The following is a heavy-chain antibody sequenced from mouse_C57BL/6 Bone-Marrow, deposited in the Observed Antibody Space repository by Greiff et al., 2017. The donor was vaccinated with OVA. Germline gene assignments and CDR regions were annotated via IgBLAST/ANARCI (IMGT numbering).Heavy chain of an antibody. V-gene: IGHV5-4*01. CDR2: ISDGGSYT. Sequence: EVQRVESGGGLVKPGGSLKLSCAASGFTFSSYAMSWVRQTPEKRLEWVATISDGGSYTYYPDNVKGRFTISRDNAKNNLYLQMSHLKSEDTAMYYCARVLLRNAMDYWGQGTSVTVSS. CDR1: GFTFSSYA. CDR3: ARVLLRNAMDY. J-gene: IGHJ4*01. D-gene: IGHD2-1*01.